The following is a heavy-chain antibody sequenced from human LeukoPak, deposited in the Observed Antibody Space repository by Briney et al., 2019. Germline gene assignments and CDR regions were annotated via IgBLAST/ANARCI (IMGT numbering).Heavy chain of an antibody. CDR3: ARVGRYFDWYAFDI. J-gene: IGHJ3*02. V-gene: IGHV4-59*01. CDR2: IYYSGST. D-gene: IGHD3-9*01. Sequence: PSETLSLTCTVSGGSISSYYWSWIRQPPGKGLEWIGYIYYSGSTNYNPSLKSRVTISVDTSKNQFSLKLSSVTAADTAVYYCARVGRYFDWYAFDIWGQGTMVTVSS. CDR1: GGSISSYY.